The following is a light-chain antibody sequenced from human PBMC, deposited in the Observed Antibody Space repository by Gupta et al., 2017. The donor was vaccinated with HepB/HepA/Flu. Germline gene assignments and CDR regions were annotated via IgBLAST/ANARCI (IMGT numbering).Light chain of an antibody. CDR1: SWHSDYA. Sequence: QLVLTQSPSASPSLGASVKLTCTLSSWHSDYAIAWHQQQPEKGPRYLMKLNSDGSHTKGDGIPDRFSGSSSGAERHLTISSLQSDDEDDYYCQTWGTGSVVFGGGTKLTVV. CDR3: QTWGTGSVV. V-gene: IGLV4-69*01. J-gene: IGLJ2*01. CDR2: LNSDGSH.